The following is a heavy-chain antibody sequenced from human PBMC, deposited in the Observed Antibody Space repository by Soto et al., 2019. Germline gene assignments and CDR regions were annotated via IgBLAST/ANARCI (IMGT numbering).Heavy chain of an antibody. V-gene: IGHV1-18*01. D-gene: IGHD2-21*01. J-gene: IGHJ4*01. CDR2: ISGYNGNT. Sequence: ASVKVSCKASGYTFNKYAITWVRQAPGQGLEWMGWISGYNGNTNYAQTLQGRGTMTTDTSTSTAYLELRSLRSDDTAVYYCARTVEYDSIPYYYADFWGQGTLVTVSS. CDR3: ARTVEYDSIPYYYADF. CDR1: GYTFNKYA.